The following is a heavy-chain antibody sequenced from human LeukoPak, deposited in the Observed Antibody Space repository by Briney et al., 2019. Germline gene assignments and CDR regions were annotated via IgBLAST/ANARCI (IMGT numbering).Heavy chain of an antibody. V-gene: IGHV1-2*02. Sequence: ASVKVSCKASGYTFTDYYFHWVRQAPGQGLEWMGWINPNSGGTVYAQNSQGRVTMTRDTSISIVYMELSSLRSDDTAVYYCASSGSSIQFDPWGQGTLVTVSS. CDR1: GYTFTDYY. CDR3: ASSGSSIQFDP. CDR2: INPNSGGT. D-gene: IGHD1-26*01. J-gene: IGHJ5*02.